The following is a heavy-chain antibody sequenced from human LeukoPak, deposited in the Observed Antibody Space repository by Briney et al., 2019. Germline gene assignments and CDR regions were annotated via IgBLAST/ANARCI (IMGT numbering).Heavy chain of an antibody. CDR2: IYYIGST. Sequence: SETLSLTCTVSGGSITSYYWSWIRQPPGKGLEWIGYIYYIGSTNYNPSLQSRVTISIDTSKNQFSLKLNSVTAADTAVYYCARGDILTGYPYFDYWGQGTLVTVSS. CDR1: GGSITSYY. V-gene: IGHV4-59*01. D-gene: IGHD3-9*01. CDR3: ARGDILTGYPYFDY. J-gene: IGHJ4*02.